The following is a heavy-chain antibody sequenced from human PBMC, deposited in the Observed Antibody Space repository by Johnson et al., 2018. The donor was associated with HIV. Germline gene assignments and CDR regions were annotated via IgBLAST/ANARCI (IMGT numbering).Heavy chain of an antibody. J-gene: IGHJ3*02. CDR2: IKSRSDRGTT. Sequence: SLRLSCAASGFTFSSYAMHWVRQAPGKGLEWVARIKSRSDRGTTDHAAPVKGRFSISRDNAKNSLYLQMNNLRAEDTALYYCARRWELHSNAFDIWGQGTMVTVSS. V-gene: IGHV3-15*05. CDR3: ARRWELHSNAFDI. CDR1: GFTFSSYA. D-gene: IGHD1-26*01.